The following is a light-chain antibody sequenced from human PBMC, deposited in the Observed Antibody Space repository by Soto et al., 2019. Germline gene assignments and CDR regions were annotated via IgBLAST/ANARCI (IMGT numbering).Light chain of an antibody. CDR3: QQYDHYPLT. V-gene: IGKV1-5*03. Sequence: DIQLTQSPSTLSASVGDRVTITCRASQSLGDWLAWYQQKPGTAPRLLIYRASVLESGVPSRFSGSGSGTEFVLTISSLQPDDFATYYCQQYDHYPLTFGGGTKVEIK. CDR1: QSLGDW. J-gene: IGKJ4*01. CDR2: RAS.